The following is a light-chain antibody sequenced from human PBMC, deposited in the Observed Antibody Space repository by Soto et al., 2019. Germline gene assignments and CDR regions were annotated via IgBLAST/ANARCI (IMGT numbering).Light chain of an antibody. CDR1: SSDVGGYNY. Sequence: QLVLTQPASVSGSPGQSITISCTGTSSDVGGYNYVSWYQQHPGKAPKLIIYEVSDRPSEVSNRFSGSKSGNTASLTISGLQAEDEADYYCSSYTSSTTQVVFGGGTKLTVL. CDR2: EVS. V-gene: IGLV2-14*01. CDR3: SSYTSSTTQVV. J-gene: IGLJ2*01.